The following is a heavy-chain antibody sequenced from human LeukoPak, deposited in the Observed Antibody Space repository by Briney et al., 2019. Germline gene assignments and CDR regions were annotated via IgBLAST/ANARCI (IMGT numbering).Heavy chain of an antibody. Sequence: PGGSLRLSCAASGFTFSDYYMSWIRQAPGKGLEWVSYISSSGSTIYYADSVKGRFTISRDNAKNSLYLQMNSLRAEDTAVYYCATNAALEWELVAFDIWGQGTMVTVSS. J-gene: IGHJ3*02. CDR2: ISSSGSTI. V-gene: IGHV3-11*04. CDR3: ATNAALEWELVAFDI. D-gene: IGHD1-26*01. CDR1: GFTFSDYY.